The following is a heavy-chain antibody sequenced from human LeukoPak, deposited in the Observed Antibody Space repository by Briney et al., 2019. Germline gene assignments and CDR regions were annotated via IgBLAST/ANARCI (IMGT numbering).Heavy chain of an antibody. CDR2: MNPNSGNT. Sequence: ASVKVSCKDSGYTFTSYDINWVRHATGQGLEWMGWMNPNSGNTGYAQKFQGRVTITRNTSISTAYMELSSLRSEDTAVYYCARVAGSWYYYDSSWDDYWGQGTLVTVSS. D-gene: IGHD3-22*01. CDR1: GYTFTSYD. J-gene: IGHJ4*02. CDR3: ARVAGSWYYYDSSWDDY. V-gene: IGHV1-8*03.